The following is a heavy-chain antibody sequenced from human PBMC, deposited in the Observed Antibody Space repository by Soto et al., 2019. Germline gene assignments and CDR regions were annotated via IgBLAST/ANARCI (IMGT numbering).Heavy chain of an antibody. V-gene: IGHV4-4*02. J-gene: IGHJ5*02. D-gene: IGHD3-10*01. CDR2: IYHSGST. CDR1: GGSISSSNW. CDR3: ARRWMVRGVMNWFDP. Sequence: QVQLQESGPGLAKPSGTLSLTCAVSGGSISSSNWWSWVRQPPGKGLEWIGEIYHSGSTNYNPSLKSRVTISIDKSKNQFSLKLSSVTAADTAVYYCARRWMVRGVMNWFDPWGQGTLVTVSS.